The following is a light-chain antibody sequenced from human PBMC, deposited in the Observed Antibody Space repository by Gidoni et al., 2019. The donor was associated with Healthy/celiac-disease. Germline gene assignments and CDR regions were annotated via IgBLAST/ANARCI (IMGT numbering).Light chain of an antibody. CDR3: QQSYSTIT. J-gene: IGKJ5*01. CDR2: AAS. Sequence: DIQMTQSPSSLSASVGDRVTITCRASQSISSYLNWYQQKPGKAPKLLIYAASSLQSGVSSRFSGSGSGTVFTLTISSLQPEDFATYYCQQSYSTITFGQXTRLEIK. V-gene: IGKV1-39*01. CDR1: QSISSY.